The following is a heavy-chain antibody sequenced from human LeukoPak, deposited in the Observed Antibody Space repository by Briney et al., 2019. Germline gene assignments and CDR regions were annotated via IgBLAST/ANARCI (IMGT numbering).Heavy chain of an antibody. D-gene: IGHD3-22*01. CDR1: GDTFSRYA. Sequence: SVKVSCKASGDTFSRYAISWVRQAPGQGLECMWGIIPIFGTANYAQKFQGRVTITADESTNTAYMELASLRSEDTAIYYCARDAAIFHSGCYYYLWWGQGTLVTVSS. V-gene: IGHV1-69*19. CDR2: IIPIFGTA. J-gene: IGHJ4*02. CDR3: ARDAAIFHSGCYYYLW.